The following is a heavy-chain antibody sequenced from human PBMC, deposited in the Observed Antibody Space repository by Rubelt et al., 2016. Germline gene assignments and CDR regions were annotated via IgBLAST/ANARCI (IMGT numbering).Heavy chain of an antibody. J-gene: IGHJ4*02. V-gene: IGHV1-69*01. Sequence: QVQLVQSGAEVKKPGSSVKVSCKASGGTFSSYAISWVRQAPGQGLEWMGGIIPVFGTANYAQKFQGRVTMTADESTSPASMELSSLRSEATAVYYCATTIAIRPYYFDYWGQGTLVTVSS. CDR1: GGTFSSYA. D-gene: IGHD6-6*01. CDR2: IIPVFGTA. CDR3: ATTIAIRPYYFDY.